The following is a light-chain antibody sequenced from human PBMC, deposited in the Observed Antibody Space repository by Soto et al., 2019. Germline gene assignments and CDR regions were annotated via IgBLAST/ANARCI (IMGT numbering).Light chain of an antibody. Sequence: EIVMTQSPATLSVSPGEGATLSCRASQSVRSNLAWYQQKPGQAPRLLIYATSTRATGISARFSGSGSGTEFTLTISSLQSEDFAIYYCQHYNTWPPSFGQGTKVDIK. J-gene: IGKJ1*01. CDR1: QSVRSN. CDR2: ATS. CDR3: QHYNTWPPS. V-gene: IGKV3-15*01.